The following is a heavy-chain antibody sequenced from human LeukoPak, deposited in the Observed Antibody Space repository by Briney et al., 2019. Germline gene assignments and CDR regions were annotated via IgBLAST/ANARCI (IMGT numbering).Heavy chain of an antibody. CDR2: ISPSGGST. CDR1: GYTFTSNY. Sequence: ASVKVSCKAFGYTFTSNYMHWVRQTPGQGPEWMGVISPSGGSTTYAQKFQGRVTLTRDMSTSTDYLELSRLRSDDTAVYYCARGPYYYYDTPFPFSNWGQGTLVTVSS. D-gene: IGHD3-22*01. V-gene: IGHV1-46*01. J-gene: IGHJ4*02. CDR3: ARGPYYYYDTPFPFSN.